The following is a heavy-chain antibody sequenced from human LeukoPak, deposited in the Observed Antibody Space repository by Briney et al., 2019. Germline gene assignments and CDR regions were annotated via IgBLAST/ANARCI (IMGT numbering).Heavy chain of an antibody. CDR1: GFTVSSSY. CDR3: ATAIVVVVASTAAFDI. J-gene: IGHJ3*02. D-gene: IGHD2-15*01. V-gene: IGHV3-66*01. Sequence: GGSLRLSCVASGFTVSSSYMSWVRQAPEKGLEWVSVIYSGGYTYYADSMKGRFTISRDNSKNTLFLQMNSLRAEDTAVYYCATAIVVVVASTAAFDIWGQGTMVTVSS. CDR2: IYSGGYT.